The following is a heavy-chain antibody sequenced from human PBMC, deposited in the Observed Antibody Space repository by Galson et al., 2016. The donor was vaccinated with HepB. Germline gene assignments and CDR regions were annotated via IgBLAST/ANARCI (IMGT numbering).Heavy chain of an antibody. J-gene: IGHJ4*02. CDR2: IYYSGST. D-gene: IGHD3/OR15-3a*01. V-gene: IGHV4-59*01. Sequence: SETLSLTCSVSGGSISHFYWSWIRQPPGKGLEWIGYIYYSGSTNYNPSLKSRVTISVDTSKNQFSLELTSVTASDTALYYCARGTGTFLYYWGQGTLVTV. CDR1: GGSISHFY. CDR3: ARGTGTFLYY.